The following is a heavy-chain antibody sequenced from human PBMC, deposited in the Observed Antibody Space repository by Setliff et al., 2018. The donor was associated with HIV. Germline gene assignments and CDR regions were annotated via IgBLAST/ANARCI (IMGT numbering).Heavy chain of an antibody. D-gene: IGHD1-26*01. CDR2: ISSGRDFK. CDR1: GFTVSSSS. J-gene: IGHJ4*02. V-gene: IGHV3-21*04. CDR3: VRDPIEGSPDYFDY. Sequence: GGSLRLSCAASGFTVSSSSMNWVRQVPGKGLEWVSSISSGRDFKYYADSVTGRFTISRDNSRNTLFLQMNNLRPEDTATYYCVRDPIEGSPDYFDYWGQGALVTVSS.